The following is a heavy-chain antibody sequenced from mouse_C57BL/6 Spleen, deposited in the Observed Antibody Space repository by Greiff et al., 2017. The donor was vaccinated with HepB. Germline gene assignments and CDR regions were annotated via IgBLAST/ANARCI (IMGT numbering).Heavy chain of an antibody. J-gene: IGHJ4*01. D-gene: IGHD1-1*01. CDR3: ARSDYGSSDAMDY. CDR2: IYPRDGST. Sequence: QVQLKESGPELVKPGASVKLSCKASGYTFTSYDINWVKQRPGQGLEWIGWIYPRDGSTKYNEKFKGKATLTVDTSSSTAYMELHSLTSEDSAVYFCARSDYGSSDAMDYWGQGTSVTVSS. V-gene: IGHV1-85*01. CDR1: GYTFTSYD.